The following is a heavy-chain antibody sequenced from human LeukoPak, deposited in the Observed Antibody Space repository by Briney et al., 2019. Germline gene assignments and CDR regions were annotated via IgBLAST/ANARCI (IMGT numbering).Heavy chain of an antibody. D-gene: IGHD3-10*01. Sequence: SETLSLTCTVSGGSISSRSYYWGWIRQPPGKGLEWIGSIYYSGSTYYNPSLKSRVTISVDTSKNQFSLKLSSVTAADTAVYYCTRRSPYYYGSGSYSAIDYWGQGTLVTVSS. CDR3: TRRSPYYYGSGSYSAIDY. CDR2: IYYSGST. J-gene: IGHJ4*02. V-gene: IGHV4-39*07. CDR1: GGSISSRSYY.